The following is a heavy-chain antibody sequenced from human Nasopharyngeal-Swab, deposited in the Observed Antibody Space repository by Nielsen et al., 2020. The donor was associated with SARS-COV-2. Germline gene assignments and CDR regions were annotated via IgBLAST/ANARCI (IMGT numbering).Heavy chain of an antibody. CDR2: ISSSSSTI. CDR3: ARRYSGYEDYFDY. Sequence: GGSLRLSCAASGLTFSSYSMNWVRQAPGKGLEWVSYISSSSSTIYYADSVKGRFTISRDNAKNSLYLQMNSLRAEDTAVYYCARRYSGYEDYFDYWGQGTLVTVSS. V-gene: IGHV3-48*04. D-gene: IGHD5-12*01. CDR1: GLTFSSYS. J-gene: IGHJ4*02.